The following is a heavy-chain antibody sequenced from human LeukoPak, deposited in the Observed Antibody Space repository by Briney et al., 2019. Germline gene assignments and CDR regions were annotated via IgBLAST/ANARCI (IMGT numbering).Heavy chain of an antibody. CDR2: IFYSGST. D-gene: IGHD4-11*01. Sequence: SETLSLTCTVSSGSLSSYYWTWIRQPPGKGLEWIAYIFYSGSTNYNPSLKSRVTISVDTSKNQFSLKLDSVTAADTAVYYCARLRGNYFPDYWGQGTLVTVSS. CDR3: ARLRGNYFPDY. CDR1: SGSLSSYY. V-gene: IGHV4-59*01. J-gene: IGHJ4*02.